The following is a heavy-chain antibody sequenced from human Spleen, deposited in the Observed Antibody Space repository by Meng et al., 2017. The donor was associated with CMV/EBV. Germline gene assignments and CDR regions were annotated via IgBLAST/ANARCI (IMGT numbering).Heavy chain of an antibody. Sequence: GESLKISCAASGFTFSGSAMHWVRQASGKGLEWVGRIRSKANSYATAYAASVKGRFTISRDDSKNTAYLQMNSLKTEDTAVYYCTRHPSCSSTSCYTARVADNWNDLWGQGTLVTVSS. J-gene: IGHJ5*02. V-gene: IGHV3-73*01. CDR2: IRSKANSYAT. CDR1: GFTFSGSA. D-gene: IGHD2-2*02. CDR3: TRHPSCSSTSCYTARVADNWNDL.